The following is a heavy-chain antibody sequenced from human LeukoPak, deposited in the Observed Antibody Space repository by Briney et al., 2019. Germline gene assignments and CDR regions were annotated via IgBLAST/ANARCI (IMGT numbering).Heavy chain of an antibody. D-gene: IGHD6-19*01. CDR2: IYYSGST. Sequence: PSETLSLTCTVSGGSISSSSYYWGWIRQPPGKGLEWIGSIYYSGSTYYNPSLKSRVTISVDTSKNQFSLKLSSVTAADTAVYYCARGYSSGWSLRGAFDIWGQGTMVTVSS. CDR3: ARGYSSGWSLRGAFDI. V-gene: IGHV4-39*07. CDR1: GGSISSSSYY. J-gene: IGHJ3*02.